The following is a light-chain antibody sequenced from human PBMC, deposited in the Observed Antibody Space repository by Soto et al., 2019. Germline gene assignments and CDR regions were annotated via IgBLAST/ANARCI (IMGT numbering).Light chain of an antibody. CDR1: PTIDRW. CDR3: QQYADNPT. CDR2: DAT. V-gene: IGKV1-5*01. J-gene: IGKJ1*01. Sequence: DIQLTQSPSTLSASIGDRVVITCRASPTIDRWLAWYQQRPGLAPKLLIYDATTVESGVPTRLSGSGSATEFTLSISSLKPDDFAAYHCQQYADNPTFGQGTTVEVK.